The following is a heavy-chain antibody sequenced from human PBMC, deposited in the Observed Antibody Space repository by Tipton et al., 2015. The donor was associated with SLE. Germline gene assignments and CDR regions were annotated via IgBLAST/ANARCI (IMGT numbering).Heavy chain of an antibody. J-gene: IGHJ3*02. V-gene: IGHV3-9*01. CDR2: ISWDSGNI. D-gene: IGHD3-22*01. Sequence: RSLRLSCVVSGFTFDDHAMHWVRQAPGKGLEWVSGISWDSGNIDYADSVKGRFTISRDNAKNSLYLQMNSLRAEDTALYYCARNFYDSSGSFDAFDIWGQGTMVTVSS. CDR1: GFTFDDHA. CDR3: ARNFYDSSGSFDAFDI.